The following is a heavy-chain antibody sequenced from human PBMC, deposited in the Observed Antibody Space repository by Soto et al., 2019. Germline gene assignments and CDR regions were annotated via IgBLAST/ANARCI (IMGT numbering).Heavy chain of an antibody. D-gene: IGHD2-21*01. CDR3: ARTATPAYCGGECHTVYYYYGMDV. CDR2: IIPIFGTA. V-gene: IGHV1-69*01. Sequence: QVQLVQSGAEVKKPGSSVKVSCKASGGTFSSYAISWVRQAPGQGLEWMGGIIPIFGTANYAQKFQGRVTITADESTSTAYMELSSLRSEDTAVYYCARTATPAYCGGECHTVYYYYGMDVWGQGTTVTVSS. CDR1: GGTFSSYA. J-gene: IGHJ6*02.